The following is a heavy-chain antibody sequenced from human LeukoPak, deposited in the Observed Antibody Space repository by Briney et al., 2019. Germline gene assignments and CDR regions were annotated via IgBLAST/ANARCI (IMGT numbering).Heavy chain of an antibody. CDR2: IIPIFGTA. CDR1: GSTFSSYA. Sequence: ASVKVSCKASGSTFSSYAISWVRQAPGQGLEWMGGIIPIFGTANYAQKFQGRVTITTDESTSTAYMELSSLRSEDTAVYYCARGRRARDDMDVWGKGTTVTVSS. D-gene: IGHD5-24*01. CDR3: ARGRRARDDMDV. V-gene: IGHV1-69*05. J-gene: IGHJ6*03.